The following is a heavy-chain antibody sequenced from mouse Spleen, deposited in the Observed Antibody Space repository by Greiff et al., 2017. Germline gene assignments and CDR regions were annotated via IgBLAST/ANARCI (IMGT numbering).Heavy chain of an antibody. J-gene: IGHJ3*01. Sequence: EVKLVESEGGLVQPGSSMKLSCTASGFTFSDYYMAWVRQVPEKGLEWVANINYDGSSTYYLDSLKSRFIISRDNAKNILYLQMSSLKSEDTATYYCAREEGDYGNPFAYWGQGTLVTVSA. V-gene: IGHV5-16*01. D-gene: IGHD2-1*01. CDR2: INYDGSST. CDR3: AREEGDYGNPFAY. CDR1: GFTFSDYY.